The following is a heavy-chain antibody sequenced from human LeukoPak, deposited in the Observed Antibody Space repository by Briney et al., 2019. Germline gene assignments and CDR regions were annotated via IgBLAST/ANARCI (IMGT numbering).Heavy chain of an antibody. CDR2: LSYDGYNK. Sequence: GGSLRLSWAAAGFSFSSYAVQWVRQAAGRVLEWVAVLSYDGYNKYYADSVKGRFTISRDNSKNTLYLQMNSLRAEDTAVYYCARDFGRGIAGGDCYSVGFDYWGQGTLVTVSS. V-gene: IGHV3-30-3*01. CDR3: ARDFGRGIAGGDCYSVGFDY. J-gene: IGHJ4*02. CDR1: GFSFSSYA. D-gene: IGHD2-21*02.